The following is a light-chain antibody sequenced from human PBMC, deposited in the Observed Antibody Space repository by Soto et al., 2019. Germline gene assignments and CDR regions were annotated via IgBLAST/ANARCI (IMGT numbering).Light chain of an antibody. CDR1: SGSIASNY. CDR2: EDN. Sequence: NFMLTQPHSVSESPGKTVTISCTRSSGSIASNYVQWYQQRPGSAPTTVIYEDNQRPSGVPDRFSGSIDSSSNSASLTISGLKTEDEADYYCQSYESSMDVVFGGGTKLTVL. V-gene: IGLV6-57*04. CDR3: QSYESSMDVV. J-gene: IGLJ2*01.